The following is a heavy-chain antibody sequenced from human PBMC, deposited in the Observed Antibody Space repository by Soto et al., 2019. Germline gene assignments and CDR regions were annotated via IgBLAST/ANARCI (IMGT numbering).Heavy chain of an antibody. CDR1: GFAFSGYS. V-gene: IGHV3-48*02. Sequence: EAQLMESGGGLVQPGGSLRLSCEASGFAFSGYSMNWVRQAPGKGLEWVSCISSSGGTIYYADSLKGRFAISRDNAKNSLHLQMNSLRDEDTAVYYCARGGWNYDCLDVWGQGTTVTVSS. CDR3: ARGGWNYDCLDV. D-gene: IGHD3-3*01. J-gene: IGHJ6*02. CDR2: ISSSGGTI.